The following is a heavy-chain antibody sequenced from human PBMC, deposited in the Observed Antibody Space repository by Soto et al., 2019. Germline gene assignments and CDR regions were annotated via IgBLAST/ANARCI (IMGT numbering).Heavy chain of an antibody. CDR3: AKNLPYYDFWSGPCGMDV. V-gene: IGHV3-30*18. D-gene: IGHD3-3*01. J-gene: IGHJ6*02. Sequence: GGSLSLSCAASGFTFSSYGMHWVRQAPGKGLEWVAVISYDGSNKYYADSVKGRFTISRDNSKNTLYLQMNSLRAEDTAVYYCAKNLPYYDFWSGPCGMDVWGQGTTVTVSS. CDR1: GFTFSSYG. CDR2: ISYDGSNK.